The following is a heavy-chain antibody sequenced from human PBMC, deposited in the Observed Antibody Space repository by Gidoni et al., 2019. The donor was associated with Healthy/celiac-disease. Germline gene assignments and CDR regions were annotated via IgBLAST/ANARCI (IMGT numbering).Heavy chain of an antibody. Sequence: EVQLVESGGGLVKPGGSLRLSCAASGFTFSSYSMNWVRQAPGKGLEWVSSISSSSSYIYYADSVKGRFTISRDNAKNSLYLQMNSLRAEDTAVYYCARDQGTIGGMDVWGQGTTVTVSS. CDR2: ISSSSSYI. CDR3: ARDQGTIGGMDV. D-gene: IGHD3-9*01. CDR1: GFTFSSYS. V-gene: IGHV3-21*01. J-gene: IGHJ6*02.